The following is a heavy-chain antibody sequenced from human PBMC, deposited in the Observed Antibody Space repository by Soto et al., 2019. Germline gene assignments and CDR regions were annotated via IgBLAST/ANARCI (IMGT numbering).Heavy chain of an antibody. CDR2: ISYDASNK. D-gene: IGHD1-26*01. V-gene: IGHV3-30-3*01. Sequence: GGSLGLSSAASGFSFRNYALHWVRQAPGKGLEWVAAISYDASNKYSADSVKGRFTISRDNSKNTLYLQMNSLRADDTAVYYCARDRGSESYYYYGMDVWGQGTTVTVSS. J-gene: IGHJ6*02. CDR1: GFSFRNYA. CDR3: ARDRGSESYYYYGMDV.